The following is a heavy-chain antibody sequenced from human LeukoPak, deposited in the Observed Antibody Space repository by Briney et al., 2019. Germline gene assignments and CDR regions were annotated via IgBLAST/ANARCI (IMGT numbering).Heavy chain of an antibody. D-gene: IGHD2-2*01. CDR1: GGSFSGYY. J-gene: IGHJ6*02. V-gene: IGHV4-34*01. CDR3: ARGYCSSTSCYYYYGMDV. Sequence: SETLYLTCDVYGGSFSGYYWNWIRQPPGKGLEWIGEINHSGSTNYNPSPERRVNLSVDTSKNQFSLKLSSVTAADTAVYYCARGYCSSTSCYYYYGMDVWGQGTTVPVSS. CDR2: INHSGST.